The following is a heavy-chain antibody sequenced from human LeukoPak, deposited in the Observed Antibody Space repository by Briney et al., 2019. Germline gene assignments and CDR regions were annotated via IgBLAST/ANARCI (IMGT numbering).Heavy chain of an antibody. V-gene: IGHV3-30*14. J-gene: IGHJ4*02. Sequence: PGRSLRLSCAASGFTFSSYAMHWVRQAPGKGLEGVAVISYDGSNKYYADSVKGRFTISRDNSKNTLHLQMNSLGVEDTAVYHWARADMVRAEIGLNFDYWGRGTLATVSS. D-gene: IGHD3-10*01. CDR2: ISYDGSNK. CDR1: GFTFSSYA. CDR3: ARADMVRAEIGLNFDY.